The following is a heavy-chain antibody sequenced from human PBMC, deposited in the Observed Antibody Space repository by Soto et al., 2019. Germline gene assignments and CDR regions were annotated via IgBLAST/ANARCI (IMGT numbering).Heavy chain of an antibody. CDR2: ISPSGDIT. CDR1: GYTFTNSY. D-gene: IGHD3-22*01. CDR3: ARGRSRLDYYNSSGYYRIDY. V-gene: IGHV1-46*01. Sequence: ASVKVSCKASGYTFTNSYIHWVRQDPGQGLEWMGVISPSGDITIYAQKFQGRITMARDTSTSTVYMELSSLRSEDTAVYYCARGRSRLDYYNSSGYYRIDYWGQGTLVTVSS. J-gene: IGHJ4*02.